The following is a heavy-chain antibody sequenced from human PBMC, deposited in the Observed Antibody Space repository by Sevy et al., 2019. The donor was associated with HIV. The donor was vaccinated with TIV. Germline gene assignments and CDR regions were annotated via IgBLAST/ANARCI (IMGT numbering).Heavy chain of an antibody. CDR2: FSGPYNSV. CDR1: GFTFSVYA. CDR3: ARATGTETLDAFDV. D-gene: IGHD1-1*01. Sequence: GGSLRLSCAASGFTFSVYAMNWVRQAPGKGLEWVSSFSGPYNSVNYGGSVQGRFTISRDNAKNSLFLQMNSLKAEDTAVYYCARATGTETLDAFDVWGQGTLVTVSS. J-gene: IGHJ3*01. V-gene: IGHV3-21*01.